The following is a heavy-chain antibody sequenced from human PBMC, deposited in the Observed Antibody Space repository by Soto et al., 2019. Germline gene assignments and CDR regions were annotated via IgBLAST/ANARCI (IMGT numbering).Heavy chain of an antibody. CDR2: IIPIFGTA. CDR1: GGTFSSYA. Sequence: PGPQVKVSCKASGGTFSSYAISWVRQAPGQGLEWMGGIIPIFGTANYAQKFQGRVTITADESTSTAYMELSSLRSEDTAVYYCAREVDWLFANYYYYGMDVWGQGTTVTVSS. CDR3: AREVDWLFANYYYYGMDV. D-gene: IGHD3-9*01. V-gene: IGHV1-69*01. J-gene: IGHJ6*02.